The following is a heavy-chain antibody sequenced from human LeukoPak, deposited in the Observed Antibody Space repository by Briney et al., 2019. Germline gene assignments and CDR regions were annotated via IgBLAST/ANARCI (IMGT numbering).Heavy chain of an antibody. CDR1: GFTFSSYA. CDR3: AKSYSIYYYGSGSYYHDAFDI. J-gene: IGHJ3*02. CDR2: ISGSGGST. D-gene: IGHD3-10*01. V-gene: IGHV3-23*01. Sequence: GGSLRLSCAASGFTFSSYAMSWVRQAPGKGLEWVSAISGSGGSTYYADSVKGRFTISRDNSKNTLYLQMNSLRAEDTAVYYCAKSYSIYYYGSGSYYHDAFDIWGQGTMVTVSS.